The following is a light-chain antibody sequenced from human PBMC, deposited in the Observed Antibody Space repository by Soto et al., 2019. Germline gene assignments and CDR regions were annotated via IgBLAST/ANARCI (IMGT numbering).Light chain of an antibody. CDR2: DVS. V-gene: IGLV2-14*01. Sequence: QSVLTQPASVSGSPGQSIAISCTGTSSDVGGYKYVSWYQQHPGKAPKLLIYDVSNRPSGVSDRFSGSKSGNTASLTISGLQSEDEADYYCSSYTSSRSYVFGNGTKVTV. CDR3: SSYTSSRSYV. CDR1: SSDVGGYKY. J-gene: IGLJ1*01.